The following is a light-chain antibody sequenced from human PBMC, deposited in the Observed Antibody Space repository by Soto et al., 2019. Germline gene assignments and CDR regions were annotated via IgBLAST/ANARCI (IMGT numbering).Light chain of an antibody. CDR2: EGS. V-gene: IGLV2-23*01. Sequence: QSALTQPASVSGSPGQSITISCTGTSSDVGSYNLVSWYQHHPGKAPKLMIYEGSKRPSGVSNRFSGSKSGNTASLTISGLQAEDEADYCCCSYAGSSWMFGGGTKLTVL. J-gene: IGLJ3*02. CDR3: CSYAGSSWM. CDR1: SSDVGSYNL.